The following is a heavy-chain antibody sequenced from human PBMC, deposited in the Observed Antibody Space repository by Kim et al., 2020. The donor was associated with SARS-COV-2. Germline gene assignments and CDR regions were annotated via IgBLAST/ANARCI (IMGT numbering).Heavy chain of an antibody. J-gene: IGHJ4*02. Sequence: GGSLRLSCAASGSTFSSYDMSWVRQAPGKGLEWVSAISGSGGSTYYADSVKGRFTISRDNSKNTLYMQMNSLRAEDTAVYYCAKIGWGYDYIWGSYPDYWGQGTLVTVSS. V-gene: IGHV3-23*01. CDR3: AKIGWGYDYIWGSYPDY. CDR2: ISGSGGST. D-gene: IGHD3-16*01. CDR1: GSTFSSYD.